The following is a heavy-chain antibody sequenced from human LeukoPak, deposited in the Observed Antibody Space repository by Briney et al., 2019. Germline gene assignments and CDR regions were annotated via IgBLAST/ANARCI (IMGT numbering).Heavy chain of an antibody. CDR3: AEITSGWYRGNALDI. Sequence: GGSLRLSCAASGFIVSDNYMNWVRQAPGKGLEWVSIIHSGGSTYYADSVKGRFTISRDYSKNTLYLQMNNLRAEDTAVYYCAEITSGWYRGNALDIWGQGTVVTVSS. J-gene: IGHJ3*02. V-gene: IGHV3-53*01. CDR2: IHSGGST. CDR1: GFIVSDNY. D-gene: IGHD6-19*01.